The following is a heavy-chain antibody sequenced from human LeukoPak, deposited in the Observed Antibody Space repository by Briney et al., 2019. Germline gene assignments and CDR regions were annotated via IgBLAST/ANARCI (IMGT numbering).Heavy chain of an antibody. CDR1: GYTFNAYY. CDR3: ARRFGATHCSSTSCYGPTRYYYYYMDV. V-gene: IGHV1-2*02. CDR2: INPNSGGS. Sequence: ASVKVSCKTSGYTFNAYYMHWVRQAPGQGLEWMGWINPNSGGSNYAQKFQGRVTMTRDTSISTAYMELSRLRSDDTAVYYCARRFGATHCSSTSCYGPTRYYYYYMDVWGKGTTVTVSS. D-gene: IGHD2-2*01. J-gene: IGHJ6*03.